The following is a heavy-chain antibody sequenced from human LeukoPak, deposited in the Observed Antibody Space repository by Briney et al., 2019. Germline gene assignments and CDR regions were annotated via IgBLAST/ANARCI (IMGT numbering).Heavy chain of an antibody. D-gene: IGHD2-2*01. CDR1: GFTFNKYG. Sequence: PGGSLRLSCTASGFTFNKYGMHWVRQAPGKGLEWVAVIWHDGSNKYYADSVKGRFTISRDNSKNTLYLQMNSLRAEDTAVYYCAKDRHIVVVPAAMRDYYYYGMDVWGQGTTVTVSS. CDR3: AKDRHIVVVPAAMRDYYYYGMDV. J-gene: IGHJ6*02. V-gene: IGHV3-30*02. CDR2: IWHDGSNK.